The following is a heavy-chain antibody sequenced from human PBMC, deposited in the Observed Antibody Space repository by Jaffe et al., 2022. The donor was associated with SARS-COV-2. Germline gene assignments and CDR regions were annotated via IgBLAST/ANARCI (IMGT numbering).Heavy chain of an antibody. V-gene: IGHV4-4*07. J-gene: IGHJ6*02. CDR1: GGSISSYY. Sequence: QVQLQESGPGLVKPSETLSLTCTVSGGSISSYYWSWIRQPAGKGLEWIGRIYTSGSTNYNPSLKSRVTMSVDTSKNQFSLKLSSVTAADTAVYYCARVDVEGSSWYRYYYGMDVWGQGTTVTVSS. CDR3: ARVDVEGSSWYRYYYGMDV. CDR2: IYTSGST. D-gene: IGHD6-13*01.